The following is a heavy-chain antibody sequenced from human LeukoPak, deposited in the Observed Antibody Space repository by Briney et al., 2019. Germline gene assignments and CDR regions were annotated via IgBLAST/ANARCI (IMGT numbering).Heavy chain of an antibody. CDR3: ARDWQLPSGRDVFDI. CDR1: GFSFPSYG. V-gene: IGHV1-18*01. CDR2: ITAYDGDT. J-gene: IGHJ3*02. D-gene: IGHD1-1*01. Sequence: ASVKVSCKASGFSFPSYGISWVRQAPGQGLEWIGWITAYDGDTNYAEKFQGRVTMATDTSTSTASMELWSLRSDDTAVYYCARDWQLPSGRDVFDIWGQGTVVTVSS.